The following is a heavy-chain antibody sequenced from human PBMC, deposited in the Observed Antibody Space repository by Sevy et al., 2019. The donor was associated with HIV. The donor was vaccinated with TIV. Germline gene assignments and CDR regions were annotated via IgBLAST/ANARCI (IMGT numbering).Heavy chain of an antibody. V-gene: IGHV3-21*01. CDR1: GFTFSSYS. Sequence: GGSLRLSCAASGFTFSSYSMNWVRQAPGKGLEWVSSISSSSSYIYYADSVKGRFTISRDNAKNSLYLQMNSLRAEDTAVYYCARVEYYYDSSAYYDYWGQGTLVTVSS. D-gene: IGHD3-22*01. CDR2: ISSSSSYI. CDR3: ARVEYYYDSSAYYDY. J-gene: IGHJ4*02.